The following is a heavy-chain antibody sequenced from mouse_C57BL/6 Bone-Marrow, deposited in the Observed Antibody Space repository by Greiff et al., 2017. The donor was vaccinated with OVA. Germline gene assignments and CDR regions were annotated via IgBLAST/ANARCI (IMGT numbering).Heavy chain of an antibody. J-gene: IGHJ2*01. CDR2: IYPGDGDT. D-gene: IGHD1-1*01. CDR3: AYYYGLDY. CDR1: GYAFSSSW. V-gene: IGHV1-82*01. Sequence: VQLQQSGPELVKPGASVKLSCKASGYAFSSSWMNWVKQRPGKGLEWIGRIYPGDGDTNYNGKFKGKATLTADKSSSTAYMQLSSLTSEDSAVYFCAYYYGLDYWGQGTTLTVSS.